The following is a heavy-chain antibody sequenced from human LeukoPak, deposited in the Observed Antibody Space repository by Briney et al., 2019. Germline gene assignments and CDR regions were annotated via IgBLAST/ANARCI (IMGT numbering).Heavy chain of an antibody. Sequence: PSETLSLTCTVSGGSISSYYWSWIRQPPGKGLEWIGYIYYSGSTNYNPSLKSRVTISVDTSKNQFSLKLSSVTAADTAVYYCARGVVVTAIRSDAFDIWGQGTMVTVSS. CDR1: GGSISSYY. J-gene: IGHJ3*02. D-gene: IGHD2-21*02. CDR3: ARGVVVTAIRSDAFDI. CDR2: IYYSGST. V-gene: IGHV4-59*08.